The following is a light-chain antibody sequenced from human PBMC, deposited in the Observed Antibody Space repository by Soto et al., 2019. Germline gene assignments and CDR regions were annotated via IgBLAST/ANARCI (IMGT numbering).Light chain of an antibody. CDR2: DAS. Sequence: EVVLTQSPATLSLSPGERATLSCRASQSVGPYVGWYQQKPGQAPRLLIYDASNRATGIPARFSGSGSGTDFTLTISSLEPEDFAVYYCQQRYAWPPLTFGGGTRVEVK. J-gene: IGKJ4*01. V-gene: IGKV3-11*01. CDR1: QSVGPY. CDR3: QQRYAWPPLT.